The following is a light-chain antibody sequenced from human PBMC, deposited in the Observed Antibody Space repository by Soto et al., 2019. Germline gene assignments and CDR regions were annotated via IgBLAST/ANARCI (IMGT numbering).Light chain of an antibody. CDR1: SSNIGTNT. V-gene: IGLV1-44*01. CDR3: AAWDVSLVV. CDR2: SDN. Sequence: QSALTQPPSASGTPGQRVTISCSGSSSNIGTNTVIWYQQLPGAAPKLLIYSDNQRPSGVPDRFSGSKSGTSASLAISGLQSEDEADYYCAAWDVSLVVFGGVTQLTVL. J-gene: IGLJ2*01.